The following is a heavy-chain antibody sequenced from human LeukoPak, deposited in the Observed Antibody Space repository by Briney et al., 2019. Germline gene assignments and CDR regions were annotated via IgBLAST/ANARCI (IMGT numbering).Heavy chain of an antibody. V-gene: IGHV3-7*03. J-gene: IGHJ4*02. CDR1: GFSFSTYW. D-gene: IGHD3-10*01. CDR2: IKEDGSEK. Sequence: PGGSLRLSCAPSGFSFSTYWMSWVRQAPGKGLEWVANIKEDGSEKYYVDSVKGRFTFSRDNAKNSLYLQMDSLRAEDTAVYYCARDKSAGADTGSSFYYWGQGALVTVSS. CDR3: ARDKSAGADTGSSFYY.